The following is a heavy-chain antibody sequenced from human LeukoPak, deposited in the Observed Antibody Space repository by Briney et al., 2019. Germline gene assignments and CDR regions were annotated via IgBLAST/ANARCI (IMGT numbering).Heavy chain of an antibody. V-gene: IGHV3-53*01. CDR2: IYSDGST. D-gene: IGHD3-22*01. Sequence: GGSLRLSCAASGFTVSSNYMSWVRQAPGKGLEWVSEIYSDGSTYYAASVKGRFSISRDNSKNTVYLQMNSLRAEDTAVYYCAKVGADYYDSRGYLDYWGQGTLVTVSS. CDR1: GFTVSSNY. J-gene: IGHJ4*02. CDR3: AKVGADYYDSRGYLDY.